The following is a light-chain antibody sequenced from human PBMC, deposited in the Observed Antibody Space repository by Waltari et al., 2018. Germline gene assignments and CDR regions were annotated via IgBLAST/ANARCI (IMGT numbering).Light chain of an antibody. Sequence: ILLPHSPGTLSLSPGARATLSCTASQSNSKYLGWYQQQPGQAPRLLIYSASSRAAGIPDRFSGSGSGTDFSLSISRLEPEDFAVYYCQQYESLPVTFGQGTKVEIK. J-gene: IGKJ1*01. CDR1: QSNSKY. V-gene: IGKV3-20*01. CDR3: QQYESLPVT. CDR2: SAS.